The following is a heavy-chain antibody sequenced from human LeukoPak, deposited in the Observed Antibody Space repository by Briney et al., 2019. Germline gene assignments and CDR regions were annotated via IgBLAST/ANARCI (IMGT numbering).Heavy chain of an antibody. CDR1: DGSFSGYY. J-gene: IGHJ4*02. D-gene: IGHD3-3*01. Sequence: SETLSLTCAVYDGSFSGYYWSWIRQPPGKGLEWIGEINHSGSTNYNPSLKSRVTISVDTSKNQFSLKLSSVTAADTAVYYCARGPYYDFWSGYYTDQRFDYWGQGTLVTVSS. V-gene: IGHV4-34*01. CDR2: INHSGST. CDR3: ARGPYYDFWSGYYTDQRFDY.